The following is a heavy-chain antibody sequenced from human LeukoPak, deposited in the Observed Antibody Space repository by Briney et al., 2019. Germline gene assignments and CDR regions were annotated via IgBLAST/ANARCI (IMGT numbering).Heavy chain of an antibody. CDR3: ARYHTFGDGDMDV. V-gene: IGHV4-39*01. CDR2: IYYSGST. Sequence: SETLSLTCTVSGASISSNSYYWGWIRQPPGRGLEWIGSIYYSGSTYYNPSLKSRVTISVDTSKNQFSLKLSSVTAADTAVYYCARYHTFGDGDMDVWGKGTTVTISS. J-gene: IGHJ6*03. D-gene: IGHD3-10*01. CDR1: GASISSNSYY.